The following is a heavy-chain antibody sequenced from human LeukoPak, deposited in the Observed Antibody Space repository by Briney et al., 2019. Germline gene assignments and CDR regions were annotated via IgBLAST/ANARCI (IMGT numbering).Heavy chain of an antibody. V-gene: IGHV3-30-3*01. D-gene: IGHD2-2*02. J-gene: IGHJ4*02. CDR1: GFTFSSYA. CDR3: ARAFGSSTSCYNY. Sequence: GGSLRLSCAASGFTFSSYAMHWVRHAPGKGLEWVAVISYDGSNKYYADSVKGRFTISRDNSKNTLYLQMNSLRAEDTAVYYCARAFGSSTSCYNYWGQGTLVTVSS. CDR2: ISYDGSNK.